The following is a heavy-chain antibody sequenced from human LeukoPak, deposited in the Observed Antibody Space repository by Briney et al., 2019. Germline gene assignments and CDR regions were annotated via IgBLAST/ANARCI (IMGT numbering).Heavy chain of an antibody. D-gene: IGHD3/OR15-3a*01. V-gene: IGHV3-23*01. CDR1: GFTFSSYV. Sequence: GGSLRLSCAASGFTFSSYVMSWVRQAPGKGLECVSGIIGSDGSTYYADSVKGRFTISRDNSKNTLYLQMNSLRVEDTAVYYCAKDRWTGSPGNFDYWGQGTLVTVSS. CDR2: IIGSDGST. CDR3: AKDRWTGSPGNFDY. J-gene: IGHJ4*02.